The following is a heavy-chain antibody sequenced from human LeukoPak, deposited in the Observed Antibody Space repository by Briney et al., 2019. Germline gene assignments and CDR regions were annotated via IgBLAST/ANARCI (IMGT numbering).Heavy chain of an antibody. CDR1: GFTFSSYS. CDR3: ARDTADSSSWYMEAFDI. Sequence: GGSLRLSCAASGFTFSSYSMNWVRQAPGKGLEWVSSISSSSSYIYYADSVKGRFTISRDNAKNSLYLQMNSLRAEDTAVYYCARDTADSSSWYMEAFDIWGQGTMVTVSS. V-gene: IGHV3-21*01. CDR2: ISSSSSYI. J-gene: IGHJ3*02. D-gene: IGHD6-13*01.